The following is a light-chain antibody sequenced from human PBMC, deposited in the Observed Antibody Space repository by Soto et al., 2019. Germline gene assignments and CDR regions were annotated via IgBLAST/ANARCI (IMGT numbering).Light chain of an antibody. Sequence: QSVLTQPASVSRSPGQSITISCTGTSSDVGGYNYVSWYQQHPGEAPKLMIYDVSNRPSGVSNRFSGSKSGNTASLTIFGLQAEDEADYYCSSYTSSSTPYVFGTGTKVTVL. CDR3: SSYTSSSTPYV. CDR2: DVS. J-gene: IGLJ1*01. CDR1: SSDVGGYNY. V-gene: IGLV2-14*01.